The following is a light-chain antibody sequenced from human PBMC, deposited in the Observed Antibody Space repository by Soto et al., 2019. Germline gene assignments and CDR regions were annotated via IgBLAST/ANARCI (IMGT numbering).Light chain of an antibody. J-gene: IGLJ3*02. CDR3: GTWDSSLSAGV. CDR1: SSNIENYY. V-gene: IGLV1-51*02. CDR2: ENN. Sequence: QSVLTQPPSVSAAPGQRVTISCSGSSSNIENYYVSWYQQLPGTAPKLLIYENNKRPSGIPDRFSGSKSGTSATLGITGLQTGEEADYYCGTWDSSLSAGVFGGGTKVTVL.